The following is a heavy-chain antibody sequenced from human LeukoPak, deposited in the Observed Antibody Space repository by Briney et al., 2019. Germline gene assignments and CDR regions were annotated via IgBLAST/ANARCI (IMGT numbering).Heavy chain of an antibody. V-gene: IGHV3-7*01. J-gene: IGHJ4*02. Sequence: GGSLRLSCAASGFTFRKHWMSWVRQAIGKGLECVAKIKEDGSEKYYVDSVKGRFTISRDNAKNSLYLQMNSLRAEDTAVYYCARRRYSGSSQHFDYWGQGTLVTVSS. CDR2: IKEDGSEK. CDR3: ARRRYSGSSQHFDY. CDR1: GFTFRKHW. D-gene: IGHD1-26*01.